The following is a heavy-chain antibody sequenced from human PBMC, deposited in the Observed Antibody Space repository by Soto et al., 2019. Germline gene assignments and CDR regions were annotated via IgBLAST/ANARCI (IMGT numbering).Heavy chain of an antibody. Sequence: ASVKVSCKASGYTFTSYDINWVRQATGQGLEWMGWMNPNSGNTGYAQKFQGRVTMTRNTSISTAYMELSSLRSEDTAVYYCARKIRPYYDFWSGYYGNWFDPWGQGTLVTVSS. CDR1: GYTFTSYD. CDR2: MNPNSGNT. D-gene: IGHD3-3*01. J-gene: IGHJ5*02. V-gene: IGHV1-8*01. CDR3: ARKIRPYYDFWSGYYGNWFDP.